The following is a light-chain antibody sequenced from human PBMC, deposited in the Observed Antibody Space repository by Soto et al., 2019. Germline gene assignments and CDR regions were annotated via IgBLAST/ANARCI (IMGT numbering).Light chain of an antibody. CDR1: QSISSW. CDR2: KAS. J-gene: IGKJ4*01. CDR3: QQYYSYSIT. Sequence: DLQMTQSPSTLSASIGDRVTITCRASQSISSWLAWYQQKPGKAPRLLIYKASTLGSGVPSRFSGSGSGTEFTLTISSLQPDDFATYSCQQYYSYSITFGGGTKVEIK. V-gene: IGKV1-5*03.